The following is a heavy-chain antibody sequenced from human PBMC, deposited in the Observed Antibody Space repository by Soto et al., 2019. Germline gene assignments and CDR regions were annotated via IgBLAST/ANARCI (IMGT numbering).Heavy chain of an antibody. V-gene: IGHV4-59*08. Sequence: PSETLSLTCTVSGASVSGHFWSWIRQPPGKGLEWIAYIHNSGSSYNPSLKSRVTISVDTSKNQLSLKLSSVIAADSAVYYCAINADVWGQGTTVTVSS. CDR3: AINADV. J-gene: IGHJ6*02. CDR1: GASVSGHF. CDR2: IHNSGS.